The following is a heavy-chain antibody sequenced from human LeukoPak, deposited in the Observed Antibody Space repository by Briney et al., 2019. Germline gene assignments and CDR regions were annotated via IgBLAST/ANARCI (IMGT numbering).Heavy chain of an antibody. CDR1: GFTFSSYD. D-gene: IGHD6-13*01. V-gene: IGHV3-13*01. Sequence: GGSLRLSCAASGFTFSSYDMHWVRQATGKGLEWVSAIGTADDTYYPGSVKGRFTISRENAKNSLYLQMNSLRAGDTAVYYCAKGGVGQAGRPNNSYYYMNVWAKGPRSPSP. CDR2: IGTADDT. CDR3: AKGGVGQAGRPNNSYYYMNV. J-gene: IGHJ6*03.